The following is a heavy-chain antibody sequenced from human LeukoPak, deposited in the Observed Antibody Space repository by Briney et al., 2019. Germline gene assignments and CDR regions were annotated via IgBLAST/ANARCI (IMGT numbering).Heavy chain of an antibody. CDR1: GGSISSYY. Sequence: SETLSLTCTVSGGSISSYYWSWIRQPPGKGLEWIGYIYYSGSTNYNPSLKSRVTISVDTSKNQFSLKLSSVTAADTAVYYCARAYYGGYAEYFQHWGQGTLVTVSS. CDR2: IYYSGST. J-gene: IGHJ1*01. CDR3: ARAYYGGYAEYFQH. V-gene: IGHV4-59*12. D-gene: IGHD4-23*01.